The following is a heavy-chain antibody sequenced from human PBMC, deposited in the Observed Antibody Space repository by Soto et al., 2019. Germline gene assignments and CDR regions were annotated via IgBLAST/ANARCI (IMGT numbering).Heavy chain of an antibody. CDR1: GCSFSIPW. CDR2: GKDKSDGGTP. V-gene: IGHV3-15*01. Sequence: GGSLRLSGAAAGCSFSIPWMSWVRQAPGKGPEWVGHGKDKSDGGTPDYAAPVKGRFTISRDDSKNTLNLHMNSLKTEDTAVYYCTSLHYGIDVWGQGTTGTVAS. CDR3: TSLHYGIDV. J-gene: IGHJ6*02.